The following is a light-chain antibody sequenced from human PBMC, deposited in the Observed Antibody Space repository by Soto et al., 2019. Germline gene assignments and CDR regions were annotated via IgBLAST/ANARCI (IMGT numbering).Light chain of an antibody. CDR1: QSVSSSF. CDR3: QYYGSSPRT. V-gene: IGKV3-20*01. J-gene: IGKJ1*01. Sequence: EIVLTQSPGTLSLSPGERATLSCRASQSVSSSFLGWYQQKPGQTPRLLIYGASSRATGIPDSFSGSGSGTDFTLTISRLEPEDFAVYYCQYYGSSPRTFGQGTKVEVK. CDR2: GAS.